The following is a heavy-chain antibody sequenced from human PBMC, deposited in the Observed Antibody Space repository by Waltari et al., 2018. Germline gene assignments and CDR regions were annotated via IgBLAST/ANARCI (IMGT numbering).Heavy chain of an antibody. D-gene: IGHD3-3*01. CDR1: GYTFTGYY. CDR2: INPNSGGT. J-gene: IGHJ5*02. CDR3: ARDSLGGYDVWSGDGWFDP. Sequence: QVQLVQSGAEVKKPGASVKVSCKASGYTFTGYYMHWVRQAPGQGLEWMGWINPNSGGTNYAQKFQGRVTRTRDRSSSTADMELSRLRADETAVYYCARDSLGGYDVWSGDGWFDPWGQGTLVTVSS. V-gene: IGHV1-2*02.